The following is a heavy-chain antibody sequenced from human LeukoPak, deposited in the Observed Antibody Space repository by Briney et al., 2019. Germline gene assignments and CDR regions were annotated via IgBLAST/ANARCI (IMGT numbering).Heavy chain of an antibody. CDR2: IIPIFGTA. Sequence: SVKVSCTASGGTFSRYAISWVRQAPGQGLEWRGGIIPIFGTANYAQKFPGRVTITTDESTSTAYMELSSLRSEDTAVYYCAREGGIYDIPLWGKGTTVTVSS. V-gene: IGHV1-69*05. J-gene: IGHJ6*04. D-gene: IGHD3-9*01. CDR1: GGTFSRYA. CDR3: AREGGIYDIPL.